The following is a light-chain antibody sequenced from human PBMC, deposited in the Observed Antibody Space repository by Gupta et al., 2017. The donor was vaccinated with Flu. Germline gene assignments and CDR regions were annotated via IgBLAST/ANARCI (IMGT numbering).Light chain of an antibody. J-gene: IGKJ4*01. CDR3: QQYYDVPFT. CDR1: QSVLYDSTKKDY. V-gene: IGKV4-1*01. CDR2: WAT. Sequence: NCKSSQSVLYDSTKKDYLSWYQQKPGQPPKLLISWATTRESGVPDRFSASGSGTDFTLTIASLQAEDVAVYYCQQYYDVPFTFGGWTKVEIK.